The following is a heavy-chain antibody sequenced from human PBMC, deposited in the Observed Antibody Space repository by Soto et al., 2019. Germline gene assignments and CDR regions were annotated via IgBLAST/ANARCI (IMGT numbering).Heavy chain of an antibody. V-gene: IGHV4-34*01. CDR3: ARSYYNILTAYYT. J-gene: IGHJ4*02. CDR1: DGFFSGYS. Sequence: SETLSLTCGVNDGFFSGYSWTWIRQPPGKGLEWIGEINYRGVTTYNPSLKSRATIAIDTSKSQFTLTLSSVTAADTALYYCARSYYNILTAYYTWGQGTKVTF. CDR2: INYRGVT. D-gene: IGHD3-9*01.